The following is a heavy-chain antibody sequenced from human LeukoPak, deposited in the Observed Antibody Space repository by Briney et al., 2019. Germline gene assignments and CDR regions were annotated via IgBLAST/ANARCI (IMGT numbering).Heavy chain of an antibody. J-gene: IGHJ4*02. V-gene: IGHV1-2*02. CDR2: INPHSGGT. CDR3: ARVGSYDILGPMGIDY. D-gene: IGHD3-9*01. Sequence: GASVKVSCKASGYTFTDYFMHWVRQAPGQGLEWMGWINPHSGGTNYAQKFQGRVTMTRDTSISTAYMELSRLRSDDTAVYYCARVGSYDILGPMGIDYWGQGTLVTVSS. CDR1: GYTFTDYF.